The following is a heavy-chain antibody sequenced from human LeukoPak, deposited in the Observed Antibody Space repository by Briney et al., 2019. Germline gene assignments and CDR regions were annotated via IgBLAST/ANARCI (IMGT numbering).Heavy chain of an antibody. CDR1: GFTLSSYA. V-gene: IGHV3-23*01. CDR3: AERSHGDYYYGMDV. CDR2: ISSSGRGT. J-gene: IGHJ6*02. D-gene: IGHD4-17*01. Sequence: SGGSLRLSCAASGFTLSSYALSWVRQAPGKGLEWVSSISSSGRGTFYADSVKGRFTISRGEPKNTLYLQMDSLRVEDTAIYYCAERSHGDYYYGMDVWGQGTTVTVSS.